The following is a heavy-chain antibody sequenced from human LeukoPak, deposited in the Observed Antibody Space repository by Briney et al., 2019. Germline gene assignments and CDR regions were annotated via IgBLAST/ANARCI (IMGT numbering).Heavy chain of an antibody. CDR3: ARRRDAFDI. CDR2: IYYSGST. J-gene: IGHJ3*02. CDR1: GXSISSYY. Sequence: SETLSLTWTVSGXSISSYYWSWIRQPPGKGLEWIGYIYYSGSTNYNPSLKSRVTISVDTSKNQFSLKLSSVTAADTAVYYCARRRDAFDIWGQGTMVTVSS. V-gene: IGHV4-59*08.